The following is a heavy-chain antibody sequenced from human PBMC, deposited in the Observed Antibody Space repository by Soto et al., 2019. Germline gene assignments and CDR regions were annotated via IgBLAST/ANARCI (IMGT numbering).Heavy chain of an antibody. CDR1: CYTFTIYG. J-gene: IGHJ4*02. CDR2: ISAYNGNT. Sequence: ASMKXSFKASCYTFTIYGIIFFRQTPGQGLELMGWISAYNGNTNYAQKLQGRVTMTTDTSTSTAYMELRSLRSDDTAVYYFARSLDRKGTIEYWGQGTLVKVYS. CDR3: ARSLDRKGTIEY. V-gene: IGHV1-18*04. D-gene: IGHD1-1*01.